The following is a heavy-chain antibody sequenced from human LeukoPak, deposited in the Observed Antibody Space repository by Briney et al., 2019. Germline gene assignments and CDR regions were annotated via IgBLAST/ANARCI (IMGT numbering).Heavy chain of an antibody. V-gene: IGHV4-4*07. J-gene: IGHJ4*02. CDR3: ARAYCSGGSCYSGFDY. Sequence: PSETLSLTCTVSGDSISSYYWGWIRQPAGKGLEWIGRIYTSGSTNYNPSLKSRVTMSVDTSKNQFSLKLSFVTAADTAVYYCARAYCSGGSCYSGFDYWGQGTLVTVSS. CDR2: IYTSGST. D-gene: IGHD2-15*01. CDR1: GDSISSYY.